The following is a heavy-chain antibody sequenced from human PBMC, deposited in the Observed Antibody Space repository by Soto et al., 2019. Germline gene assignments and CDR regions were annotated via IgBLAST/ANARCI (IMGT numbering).Heavy chain of an antibody. V-gene: IGHV3-33*01. J-gene: IGHJ2*01. Sequence: QVQLVESGGGVVQPGRSLRLSCAASGFTFSSYGMHWVRQAPGKGLEWVAVIWYDGSNKYYADSVKGRFTISRDNSKNTLYLQMNSLRAEDTAVYYCARTYQRRPLWYFDLWGRGTLVTVSS. CDR3: ARTYQRRPLWYFDL. CDR2: IWYDGSNK. D-gene: IGHD2-2*01. CDR1: GFTFSSYG.